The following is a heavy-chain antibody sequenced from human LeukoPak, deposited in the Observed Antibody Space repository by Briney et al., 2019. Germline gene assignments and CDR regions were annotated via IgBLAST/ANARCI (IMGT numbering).Heavy chain of an antibody. CDR3: ARDWCSSTSCYDPDDDAFDI. CDR2: INHSGST. CDR1: GGSFSGYY. V-gene: IGHV4-34*01. Sequence: SETLSLTCAVYGGSFSGYYWSWIRQPPGKGLEWIGEINHSGSTNYNPSLKSRATISVDTSKNQFSLKLSSVTAADTAVYYCARDWCSSTSCYDPDDDAFDIWGQGTMVTVSS. J-gene: IGHJ3*02. D-gene: IGHD2-2*01.